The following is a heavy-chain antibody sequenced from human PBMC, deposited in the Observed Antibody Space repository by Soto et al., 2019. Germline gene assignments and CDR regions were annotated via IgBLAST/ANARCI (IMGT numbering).Heavy chain of an antibody. V-gene: IGHV4-30-2*01. CDR3: ARDRLLAMVRGVTLKGWFDP. Sequence: SETLSLTCAVSGGSISSGGYSWSWIRQPPGKGLEWIGYTYHSGSTYYNPSLKSRVTISVDTSKNHFSLKLSSVTAADTAVYYCARDRLLAMVRGVTLKGWFDPWGQGTLVTVSS. J-gene: IGHJ5*02. CDR2: TYHSGST. CDR1: GGSISSGGYS. D-gene: IGHD3-10*01.